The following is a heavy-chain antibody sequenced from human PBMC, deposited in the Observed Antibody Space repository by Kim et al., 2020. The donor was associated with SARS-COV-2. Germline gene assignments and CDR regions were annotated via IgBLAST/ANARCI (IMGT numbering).Heavy chain of an antibody. CDR3: AREGTDFWSGYYGVPETNWFDP. V-gene: IGHV3-7*03. J-gene: IGHJ5*02. D-gene: IGHD3-3*01. CDR2: IKQDGSEK. Sequence: GGSLRLSCAASGFTFSSYWMSWVRQAPGKGLEWVANIKQDGSEKYYVDSVKGRFTISRDNAKNSLYLQMNSRRAEDTAVYYCAREGTDFWSGYYGVPETNWFDPWGQGTLVTVSS. CDR1: GFTFSSYW.